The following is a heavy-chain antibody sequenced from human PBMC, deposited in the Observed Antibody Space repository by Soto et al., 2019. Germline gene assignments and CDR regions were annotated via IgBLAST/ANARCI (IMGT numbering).Heavy chain of an antibody. Sequence: LRLSCAASGFTFSSYGMHWVRQAPGKGLEWVAVISYDGSNKYYADSVKGRFTISRDNSKNTLYLQMNSLRAEDTAVYYCAKPRDIVVVVAVKDFDYWGQGTLVTVSS. CDR3: AKPRDIVVVVAVKDFDY. CDR1: GFTFSSYG. D-gene: IGHD2-15*01. CDR2: ISYDGSNK. V-gene: IGHV3-30*18. J-gene: IGHJ4*02.